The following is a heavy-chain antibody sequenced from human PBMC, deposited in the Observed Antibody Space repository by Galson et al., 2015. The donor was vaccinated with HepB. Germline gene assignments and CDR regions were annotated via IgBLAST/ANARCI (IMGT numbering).Heavy chain of an antibody. D-gene: IGHD3-22*01. CDR3: ARSYDSNVGRLGFDP. CDR2: ISAYNGNT. Sequence: SVKVSCKASGYTFTNYGISWVRQAPGQGLEWMGWISAYNGNTNYAQKLQGRVTVTSDTSTSTTYMELRSLRSDDTAVYYCARSYDSNVGRLGFDPWGQGTLVTVSS. J-gene: IGHJ5*02. V-gene: IGHV1-18*01. CDR1: GYTFTNYG.